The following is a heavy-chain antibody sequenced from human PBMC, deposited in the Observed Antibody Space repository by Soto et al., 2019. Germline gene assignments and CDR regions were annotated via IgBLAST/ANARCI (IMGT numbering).Heavy chain of an antibody. CDR2: IYSGGST. CDR3: ASHSSTWREQFDY. J-gene: IGHJ4*02. D-gene: IGHD6-13*01. CDR1: GFIFSSYS. V-gene: IGHV3-53*01. Sequence: SGGFLRLSCAASGFIFSSYSRNWVRQAPGKGLEWVSVIYSGGSTNYADSVKGRFTISRDNSKNTLYLQMNSLRAEDTAVYYCASHSSTWREQFDYWGQGTLVTVSS.